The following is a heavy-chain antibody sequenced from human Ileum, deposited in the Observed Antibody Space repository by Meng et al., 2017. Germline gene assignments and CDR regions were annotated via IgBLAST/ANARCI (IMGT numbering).Heavy chain of an antibody. D-gene: IGHD6-19*01. CDR2: ISPYNGNT. CDR1: GYTFTSSG. J-gene: IGHJ4*02. V-gene: IGHV1-18*01. Sequence: VQLGQPGAEVKKPGASVKVSCKASGYTFTSSGLSWVRQAPGQGLEWMGWISPYNGNTNYAQKVQGRLTVTTDTSTSTAYMELRSLRSADTAVYYCARGDSSNRGFDYWGQGTLVTVSS. CDR3: ARGDSSNRGFDY.